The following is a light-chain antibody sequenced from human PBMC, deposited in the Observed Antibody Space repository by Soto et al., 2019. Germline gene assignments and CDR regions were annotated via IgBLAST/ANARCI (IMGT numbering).Light chain of an antibody. V-gene: IGLV2-14*01. CDR1: SSDVGGYNY. J-gene: IGLJ3*02. CDR3: SSYTRSATWV. CDR2: EVS. Sequence: QSALTHPASVSGSPGQSITISCTGTSSDVGGYNYVSWYQQHPGKAPKLMVYEVSNRPSGVSNRFSGFKSGNTASLTISGLQTEDEADYYCSSYTRSATWVFGGGTKLTVL.